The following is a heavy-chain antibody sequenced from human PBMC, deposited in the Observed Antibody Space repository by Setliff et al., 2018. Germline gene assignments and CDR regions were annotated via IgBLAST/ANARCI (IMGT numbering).Heavy chain of an antibody. CDR1: GDSISSSNYY. CDR2: IDYSGSNY. J-gene: IGHJ4*02. Sequence: PSETLSLTCTVSGDSISSSNYYWAWIRQSPGQGLEWIGNIDYSGSNYYYNPSLKSRVTISVDTSKNQFSLKVNSVTAADTAIYYCARDYWGSLDYWGQGTLVTVSS. CDR3: ARDYWGSLDY. V-gene: IGHV4-39*02. D-gene: IGHD7-27*01.